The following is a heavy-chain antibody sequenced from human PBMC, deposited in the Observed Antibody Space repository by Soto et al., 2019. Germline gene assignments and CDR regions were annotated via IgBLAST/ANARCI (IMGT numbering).Heavy chain of an antibody. CDR1: GFSLCTSGVG. D-gene: IGHD3-10*01. CDR2: IYSNDDK. CDR3: THMGGSGLYGMDV. Sequence: QITLKESGPTLVKPTQTLTLTCTFSGFSLCTSGVGVGWVRQPPGKDLEWLALIYSNDDKRFSTSLKSRLTITKDTSKDQEVLTMTNMDRVDTATYYCTHMGGSGLYGMDVWGQGTTVTVSS. V-gene: IGHV2-5*01. J-gene: IGHJ6*02.